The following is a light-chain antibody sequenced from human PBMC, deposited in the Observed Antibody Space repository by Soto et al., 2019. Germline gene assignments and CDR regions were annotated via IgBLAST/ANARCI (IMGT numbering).Light chain of an antibody. CDR2: KAS. CDR3: QHYNNSADA. Sequence: DIQMTQSPSTLSGSVGDRVTITCRASQTISSWLAWYQQKPGNAPKLLIYKASTLNSGVPSRFSGSGSGTAFTLTISSPQPDDFATYYCQHYNNSADAFGQGTKVELK. V-gene: IGKV1-5*03. J-gene: IGKJ1*01. CDR1: QTISSW.